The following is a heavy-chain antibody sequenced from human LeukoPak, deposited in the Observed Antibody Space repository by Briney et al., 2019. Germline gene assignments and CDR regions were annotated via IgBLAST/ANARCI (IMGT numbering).Heavy chain of an antibody. CDR1: GFTFSSYW. J-gene: IGHJ4*02. Sequence: GGSLRLSCAASGFTFSSYWMSWVRQAPGKGLEWVANIKQDGSEKYNVDSVKGRFTISRDNAKNSLYLQMNSLRAEDTAVYYCARGTSYLRGVIPIPFEFDYWGQGTLVTVSS. CDR2: IKQDGSEK. V-gene: IGHV3-7*01. D-gene: IGHD3-10*01. CDR3: ARGTSYLRGVIPIPFEFDY.